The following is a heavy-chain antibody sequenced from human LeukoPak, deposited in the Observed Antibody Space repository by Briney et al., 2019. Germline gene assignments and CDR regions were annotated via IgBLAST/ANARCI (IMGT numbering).Heavy chain of an antibody. D-gene: IGHD2-21*02. CDR3: ARTPYCGGDCYVDY. CDR2: IDWDDDK. Sequence: SGPALVKPTQTLTLTCTFSGFSLSTSGMRVSWIRQPPGKALEWLARIDWDDDKFYSTSLKTRLTISKDTSKNQVVLTMTNMDPVDTATYYCARTPYCGGDCYVDYWGHGTLVTVSS. CDR1: GFSLSTSGMR. V-gene: IGHV2-70*04. J-gene: IGHJ4*01.